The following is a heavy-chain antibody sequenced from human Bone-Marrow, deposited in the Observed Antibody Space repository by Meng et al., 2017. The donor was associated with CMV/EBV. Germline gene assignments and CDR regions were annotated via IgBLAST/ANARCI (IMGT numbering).Heavy chain of an antibody. V-gene: IGHV3-48*04. CDR3: AIAAAGIPFDY. CDR1: GFTFSSYS. D-gene: IGHD6-13*01. CDR2: ISSSGSTI. J-gene: IGHJ4*02. Sequence: GESLKISCAASGFTFSSYSMNWVRQAPGKGLEWVSYISSSGSTIYYADSVKGRFTISRDNAKNSLYLQMNSLRAEDTAVYYCAIAAAGIPFDYWGQGTLVTVSS.